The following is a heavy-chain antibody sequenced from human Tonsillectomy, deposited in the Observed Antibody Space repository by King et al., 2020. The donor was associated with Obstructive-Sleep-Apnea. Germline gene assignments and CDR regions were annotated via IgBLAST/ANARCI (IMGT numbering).Heavy chain of an antibody. CDR3: ARDHRTYGDWGYAFDI. CDR1: GGSISSNSYH. V-gene: IGHV4-39*07. Sequence: QLQESGPRLVKPSETLSLICTVSGGSISSNSYHWGWIRQSPGKGPEWIGSIYYNGSPDHNPSLKSRVTISVDTSKNQFSLMRSSVTAADTAVYYCARDHRTYGDWGYAFDIWAKGQWSPSLQ. J-gene: IGHJ3*02. CDR2: IYYNGSP. D-gene: IGHD4-17*01.